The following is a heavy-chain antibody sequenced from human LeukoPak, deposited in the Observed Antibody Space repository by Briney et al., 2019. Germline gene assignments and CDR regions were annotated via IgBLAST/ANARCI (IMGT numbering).Heavy chain of an antibody. CDR2: INANSGGT. CDR3: ARYLAAPYDAFDI. V-gene: IGHV1-2*02. D-gene: IGHD6-6*01. J-gene: IGHJ3*02. Sequence: ASVKVSCKASGHTFSGYYMHWVRQAPGQGLEWMGWINANSGGTKYAQKFQDRVTMTRDTSVSTAYMELSRLRFDDAAVYYCARYLAAPYDAFDIWGQGTMVTVSS. CDR1: GHTFSGYY.